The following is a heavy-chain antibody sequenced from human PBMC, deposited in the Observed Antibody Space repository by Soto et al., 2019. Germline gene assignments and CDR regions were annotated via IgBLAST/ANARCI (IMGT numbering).Heavy chain of an antibody. D-gene: IGHD2-2*01. CDR2: ISGSGGST. Sequence: GGSLRLSCAASGFTFSSYAMSWVRQAPGKGLEWVSAISGSGGSTYYADSVKGRFTISRDTSISTAYMELSRLRSDDTAVYYCARDQAEEYHTTAYDYWGQGTLVTVSS. CDR1: GFTFSSYA. CDR3: ARDQAEEYHTTAYDY. J-gene: IGHJ4*02. V-gene: IGHV3-23*01.